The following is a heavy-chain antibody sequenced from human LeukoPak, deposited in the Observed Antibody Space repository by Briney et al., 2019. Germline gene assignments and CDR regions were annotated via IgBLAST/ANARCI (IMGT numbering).Heavy chain of an antibody. CDR1: GFTFDDYG. Sequence: GGSLRLSCAASGFTFDDYGMSWVRRAPGKGLEWVSGINWNGGSTGYADSVKGRFTISRDNAKNSLYLQMNSLRAEDTALYYCARSHDYGDSSPYYYYMDVWGKGTTVTVSS. D-gene: IGHD4-17*01. CDR2: INWNGGST. V-gene: IGHV3-20*04. CDR3: ARSHDYGDSSPYYYYMDV. J-gene: IGHJ6*03.